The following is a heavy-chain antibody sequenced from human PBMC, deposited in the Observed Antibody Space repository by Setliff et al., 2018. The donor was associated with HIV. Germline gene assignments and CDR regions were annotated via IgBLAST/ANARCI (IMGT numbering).Heavy chain of an antibody. D-gene: IGHD3-9*01. V-gene: IGHV4-39*01. CDR1: GGSITNDNNY. J-gene: IGHJ4*02. Sequence: SETLSLTCSVSGGSITNDNNYWGWIRQSPGKGLEWIGSIYYSGSTYYNPSLKSRVTISVDTSKNQFSLKLNSVTAADTAVYYCARQRSLRYFDWFIDYWGQGTLVTVSS. CDR3: ARQRSLRYFDWFIDY. CDR2: IYYSGST.